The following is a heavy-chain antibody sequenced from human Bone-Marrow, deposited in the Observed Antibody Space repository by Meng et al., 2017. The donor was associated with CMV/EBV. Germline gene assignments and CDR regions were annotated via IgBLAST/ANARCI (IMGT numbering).Heavy chain of an antibody. D-gene: IGHD6-6*01. V-gene: IGHV4-38-2*02. CDR3: AKGSSSPYYFDY. CDR1: GYSISSGYY. Sequence: SETLSLTCTVSGYSISSGYYWGWIRQPPGKGLEWIGSIYHSGSTYYNPSLKSRVTISVDTSKNQFSLKLSSVTAADTAVYYCAKGSSSPYYFDYCGQGTLVTVSS. J-gene: IGHJ4*02. CDR2: IYHSGST.